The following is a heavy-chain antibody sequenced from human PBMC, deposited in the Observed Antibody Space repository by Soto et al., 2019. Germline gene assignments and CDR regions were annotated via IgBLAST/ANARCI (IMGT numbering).Heavy chain of an antibody. V-gene: IGHV3-23*01. CDR3: AKTRIRMVRGVSDY. CDR1: GFTFSSYA. D-gene: IGHD3-10*01. Sequence: EVQLLESGGGLVQPGGSLRLSCAASGFTFSSYAMSWVRQAPGKGLEWVSVISNSGGTTYYADSVKGRFTISRDNSKNTLYLQRNSLRAEETDLYYCAKTRIRMVRGVSDYWGQGTLVTVSS. CDR2: ISNSGGTT. J-gene: IGHJ4*02.